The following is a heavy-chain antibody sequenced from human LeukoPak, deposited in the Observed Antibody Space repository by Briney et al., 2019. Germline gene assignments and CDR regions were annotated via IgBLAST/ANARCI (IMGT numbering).Heavy chain of an antibody. CDR3: SGDWGFQH. D-gene: IGHD2-21*02. CDR2: IYSGGNT. V-gene: IGHV3-53*01. J-gene: IGHJ1*01. CDR1: GFTVSSNY. Sequence: GGSLRLSCAASGFTVSSNYMTWVRQAPGKGLEWVSLIYSGGNTYYADSVRGRFTISRDNSKNTLYLQMNSLRAEDTAVYYCSGDWGFQHWGQGTLVTVSS.